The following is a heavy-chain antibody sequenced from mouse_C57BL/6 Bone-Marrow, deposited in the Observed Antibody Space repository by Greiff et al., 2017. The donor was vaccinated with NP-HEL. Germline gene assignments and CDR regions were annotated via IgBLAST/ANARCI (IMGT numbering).Heavy chain of an antibody. Sequence: VQLQQSGAELVRPGASVTLSCTASGFNIKDDYMHWVKQRPEQGLEWIGWIDPETGDTEYASKFQGKATITADTSSNTAYLQLSSLTSEDTAVYYCTRLWAPFDYWGQGTTLTVSS. CDR1: GFNIKDDY. J-gene: IGHJ2*01. V-gene: IGHV14-4*01. CDR3: TRLWAPFDY. D-gene: IGHD1-1*02. CDR2: IDPETGDT.